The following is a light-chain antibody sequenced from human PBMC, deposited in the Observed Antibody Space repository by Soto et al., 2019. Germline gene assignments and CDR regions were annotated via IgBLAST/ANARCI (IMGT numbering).Light chain of an antibody. CDR1: RSVTNNY. Sequence: EIVMTQSPATLSVSPGERATLSCRASRSVTNNYLAWHQQKPGQTPRLLIYGASSRATGIPDRFSGSGSGTDFTLTISRLEPEDFAVYYCQQHGSSPITFGQGTRLEI. CDR2: GAS. J-gene: IGKJ5*01. CDR3: QQHGSSPIT. V-gene: IGKV3-20*01.